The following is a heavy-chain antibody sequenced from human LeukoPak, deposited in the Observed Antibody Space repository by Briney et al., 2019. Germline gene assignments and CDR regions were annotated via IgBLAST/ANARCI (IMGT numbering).Heavy chain of an antibody. CDR1: GGSYSSYY. D-gene: IGHD3-22*01. CDR2: IYYSGST. Sequence: SETLSLTCTASGGSYSSYYWSWIRQPPGKGLEWIGYIYYSGSTNYNPSLKSRVTISVDTSKNQFSLKLSSVPAAGTAVYYCARAHHYYDSSGYSSNWFLPWGEEPGVTVSS. V-gene: IGHV4-59*01. J-gene: IGHJ5*02. CDR3: ARAHHYYDSSGYSSNWFLP.